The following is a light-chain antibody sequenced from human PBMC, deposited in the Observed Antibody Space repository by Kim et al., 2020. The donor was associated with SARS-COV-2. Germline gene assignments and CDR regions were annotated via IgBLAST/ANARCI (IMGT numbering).Light chain of an antibody. V-gene: IGLV3-1*01. CDR2: QDS. J-gene: IGLJ2*01. CDR3: QAWDSSVV. CDR1: KLGDKY. Sequence: SVSPGQTASITCSGDKLGDKYACWYQQKPGRSPVLVIYQDSKRPSGIPERFSGSNSGNTATLTISGTQAMDEADYYCQAWDSSVVFGGGTQLTVL.